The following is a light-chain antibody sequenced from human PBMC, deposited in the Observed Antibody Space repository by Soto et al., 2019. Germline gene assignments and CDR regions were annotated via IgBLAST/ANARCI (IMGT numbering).Light chain of an antibody. Sequence: QSALAQPASVSASPGQSITISCTGTSSDVGAYKYVSWYQQYPGRAPKLIISEVSNRPSGVSNRFSGSKSGDTASLTISGLQPEDEADYYCSSFTSRSTFNYVFGTGTKVTV. CDR3: SSFTSRSTFNYV. J-gene: IGLJ1*01. CDR2: EVS. V-gene: IGLV2-14*01. CDR1: SSDVGAYKY.